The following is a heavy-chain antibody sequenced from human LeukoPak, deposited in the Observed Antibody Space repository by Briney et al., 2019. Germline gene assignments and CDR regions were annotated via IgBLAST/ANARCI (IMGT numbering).Heavy chain of an antibody. J-gene: IGHJ6*03. V-gene: IGHV3-23*01. CDR2: IGGSGGST. Sequence: GGSLRLSCAASGFTFSNYGMNWVRQAPGKGLEWVSGIGGSGGSTYSADSVKGRFIISRDNSKNMLYLQMNSLRAEDTAVYYCARVKRWGSLYYYYYMDVWGKGTTVTVSS. CDR3: ARVKRWGSLYYYYYMDV. D-gene: IGHD5-24*01. CDR1: GFTFSNYG.